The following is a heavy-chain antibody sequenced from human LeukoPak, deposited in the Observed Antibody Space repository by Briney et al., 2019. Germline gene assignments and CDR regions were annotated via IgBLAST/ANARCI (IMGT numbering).Heavy chain of an antibody. J-gene: IGHJ4*02. CDR2: IGIRGDT. CDR3: ARGGIQVSGIDEFDY. D-gene: IGHD6-19*01. CDR1: GFTFIDYD. Sequence: GGSLRLSCAASGFTFIDYDMHWVRHVIGKGLKWVSAIGIRGDTHYSGSVKGRFTISRENAESSLYLQMNSLRAEDTAVYYCARGGIQVSGIDEFDYWGQGTLVTVSS. V-gene: IGHV3-13*01.